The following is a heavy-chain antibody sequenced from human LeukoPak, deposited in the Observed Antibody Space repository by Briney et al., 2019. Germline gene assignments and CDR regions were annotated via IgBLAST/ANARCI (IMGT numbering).Heavy chain of an antibody. CDR3: ARDSGSWNNDY. CDR2: ISAGNGNT. V-gene: IGHV1-3*01. J-gene: IGHJ4*02. D-gene: IGHD1/OR15-1a*01. CDR1: GYTFTSYA. Sequence: ASVKVSCKSSGYTFTSYAIHWVRQGPGQRLEWMGCISAGNGNTKYSQNFQGRVTFISNTSATTAFMELSSLRSEDAAVYYCARDSGSWNNDYWGQGTLVTVSS.